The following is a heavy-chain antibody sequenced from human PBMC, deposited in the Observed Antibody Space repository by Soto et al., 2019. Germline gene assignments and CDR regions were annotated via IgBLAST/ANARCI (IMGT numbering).Heavy chain of an antibody. CDR2: VNAGGYST. CDR3: SKDLRAGSGYDFDY. D-gene: IGHD5-12*01. Sequence: EVQLLQSGGGLVQPGGSLRLSCAASGFTLTSYSMTWVRQTPGRGLEWVAAVNAGGYSTYYADSVKGRFTISRDNSNKTLYLQMNSLRSEDTAVYYCSKDLRAGSGYDFDYRDQGTLVTVSS. J-gene: IGHJ4*02. V-gene: IGHV3-23*01. CDR1: GFTLTSYS.